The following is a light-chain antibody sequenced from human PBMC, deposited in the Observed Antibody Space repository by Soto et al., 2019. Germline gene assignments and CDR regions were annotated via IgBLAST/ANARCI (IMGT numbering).Light chain of an antibody. CDR3: QVWDSSSDHVV. V-gene: IGLV3-21*04. CDR2: YDS. Sequence: SYELTQPPSVSVAPGKTARITCGGNNIGSKSVNWYQQKPGQAPVLVIYYDSDRPSGIPERFSGSNSGNTATLTISRVEAGDEADYYCQVWDSSSDHVVFGGGTTPTVI. J-gene: IGLJ2*01. CDR1: NIGSKS.